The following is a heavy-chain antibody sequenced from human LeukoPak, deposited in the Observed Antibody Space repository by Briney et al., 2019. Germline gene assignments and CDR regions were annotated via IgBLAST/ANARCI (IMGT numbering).Heavy chain of an antibody. Sequence: PGASLRLSCAASGFIFRNYAMSWVRQAPGKGLEWVSAITGSGDTTYYADSVKGRFTISRDNSKNTLYVEMNTLRAEDTTVYYRAKWGDYDILTGYYVSDFWGQGTLVTVSS. V-gene: IGHV3-23*01. CDR2: ITGSGDTT. J-gene: IGHJ4*02. D-gene: IGHD3-9*01. CDR1: GFIFRNYA. CDR3: AKWGDYDILTGYYVSDF.